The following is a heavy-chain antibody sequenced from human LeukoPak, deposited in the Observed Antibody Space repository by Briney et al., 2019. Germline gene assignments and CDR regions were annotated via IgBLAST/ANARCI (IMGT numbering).Heavy chain of an antibody. D-gene: IGHD3-10*01. CDR1: GYTFTGYG. J-gene: IGHJ6*02. CDR3: ARSRISITMVRGWEYYYYYGMDV. V-gene: IGHV1-18*01. CDR2: ISAYNGNT. Sequence: GASVKVSCKASGYTFTGYGISWVRQAPGQGLEWMGWISAYNGNTNYAQKLQGRVTMTRNTSISTAYMELSSLRSEDTAVYYCARSRISITMVRGWEYYYYYGMDVWGQGTTVTVSS.